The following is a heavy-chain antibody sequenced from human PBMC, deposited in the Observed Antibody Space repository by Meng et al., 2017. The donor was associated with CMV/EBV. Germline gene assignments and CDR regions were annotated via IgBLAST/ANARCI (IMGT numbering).Heavy chain of an antibody. V-gene: IGHV3-9*01. Sequence: SLKISCAASGFTFDDYAMHWVRQAPGKGLEWVSGISWNSGSIGYADSVKGRFTISRDNAKNSLYLQMNSLRAEDTALYYCAKDGQWLVRAYFDYWSQGTLVTVSS. D-gene: IGHD6-19*01. J-gene: IGHJ4*02. CDR3: AKDGQWLVRAYFDY. CDR2: ISWNSGSI. CDR1: GFTFDDYA.